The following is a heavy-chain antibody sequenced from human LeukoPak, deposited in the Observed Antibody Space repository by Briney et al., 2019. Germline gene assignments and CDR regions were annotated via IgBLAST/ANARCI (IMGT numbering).Heavy chain of an antibody. CDR1: GGSISNYY. J-gene: IGHJ4*02. Sequence: PSETLSLTCTVSGGSISNYYWNWIRQSPGKGLEWIGYIYTRGNTYYNPSLKRRLSFSVDTSKNQFSLKLRSVTAADTAVYYCVIGVGWQPDYWGQGALVTVSS. CDR3: VIGVGWQPDY. D-gene: IGHD2-15*01. CDR2: IYTRGNT. V-gene: IGHV4-4*09.